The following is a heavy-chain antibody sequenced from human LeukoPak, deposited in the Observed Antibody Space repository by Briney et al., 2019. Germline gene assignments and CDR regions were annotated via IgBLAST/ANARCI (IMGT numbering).Heavy chain of an antibody. CDR1: GFTFSSYW. D-gene: IGHD5-12*01. V-gene: IGHV3-7*01. Sequence: GGSLRLSCAASGFTFSSYWMSWVRRAPGKGLEWVANIKQDGSEKNYVDSVKGRFTISRDNAKNSLDLQMNSLRGEDTAVYYCARAGGYASSWAYWGQGTLVTVSS. CDR2: IKQDGSEK. J-gene: IGHJ4*02. CDR3: ARAGGYASSWAY.